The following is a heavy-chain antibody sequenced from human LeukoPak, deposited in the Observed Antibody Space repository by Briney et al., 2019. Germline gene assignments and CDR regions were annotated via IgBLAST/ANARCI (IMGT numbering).Heavy chain of an antibody. CDR1: GGSISSYY. V-gene: IGHV4-39*07. CDR3: ALAGST. CDR2: VDYSGST. Sequence: SETLSLTCTVSGGSISSYYWEWIRQPPGRGLEWIGIVDYSGSTYYNPSLKSRLTMSVDTSKSQFSLNLNSVTAADTALYYCALAGSTWGQGILVTVSS. J-gene: IGHJ5*02. D-gene: IGHD3-3*02.